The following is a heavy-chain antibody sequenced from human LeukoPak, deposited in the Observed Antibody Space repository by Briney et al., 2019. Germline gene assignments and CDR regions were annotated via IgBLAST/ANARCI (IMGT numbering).Heavy chain of an antibody. CDR3: AKDHIAMNGVLDAFDI. D-gene: IGHD2-8*01. CDR1: GFIFSNYG. Sequence: GGSLRLSCAASGFIFSNYGMNWVRQAPGRGLEWVAHIGGGSAFTNYTDSVKGRFTISRDDSKVALYLQMNGLRDEDTAVYFCAKDHIAMNGVLDAFDIWGQGTVVTVSS. V-gene: IGHV3-23*01. CDR2: IGGGSAFT. J-gene: IGHJ3*02.